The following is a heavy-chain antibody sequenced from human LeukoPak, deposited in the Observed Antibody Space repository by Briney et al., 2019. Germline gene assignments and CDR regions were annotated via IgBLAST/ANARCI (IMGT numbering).Heavy chain of an antibody. CDR3: ARDGKDYDILTGYYPNAFDI. D-gene: IGHD3-9*01. V-gene: IGHV4-30-4*02. Sequence: PSETLSLTCTVSGGSISSGNYYWSWIRQPPGKGLEWIGYIFYLGNTYYTPSLKSRVTISVDTSKNQFSLKLSSVTAADTAVYYCARDGKDYDILTGYYPNAFDIWGQGTMVTVSS. CDR1: GGSISSGNYY. CDR2: IFYLGNT. J-gene: IGHJ3*02.